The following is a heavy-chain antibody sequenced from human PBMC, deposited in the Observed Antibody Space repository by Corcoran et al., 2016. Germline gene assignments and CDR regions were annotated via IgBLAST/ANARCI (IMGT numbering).Heavy chain of an antibody. CDR1: GFTFSSYG. CDR2: IWYDGSNK. Sequence: QVRLVESGGGVVQPGRSLRLSCAASGFTFSSYGMHWVRQAPGKGLEWVAVIWYDGSNKYYADSVKGRFTISRDNSKNTLYLQMNSLRAEDTAVYYCARERIVHGWFDPWGQGTLFTVSS. CDR3: ARERIVHGWFDP. D-gene: IGHD2-15*01. V-gene: IGHV3-33*01. J-gene: IGHJ5*02.